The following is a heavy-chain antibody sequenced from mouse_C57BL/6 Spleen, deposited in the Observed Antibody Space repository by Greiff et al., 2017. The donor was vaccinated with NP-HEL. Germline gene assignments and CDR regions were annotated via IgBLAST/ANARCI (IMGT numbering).Heavy chain of an antibody. Sequence: QVHVKQSGAELVKPGASVKISCKASGYAFSSYWMNWVKQRPGKGLEWIGQIYPGDGDTNYNGKFKGKATLTADKSSSTAYMQLSSLTSEDSAVYFCARSGDGAYWGQGTLVTVSA. CDR1: GYAFSSYW. CDR3: ARSGDGAY. V-gene: IGHV1-80*01. D-gene: IGHD2-3*01. J-gene: IGHJ3*01. CDR2: IYPGDGDT.